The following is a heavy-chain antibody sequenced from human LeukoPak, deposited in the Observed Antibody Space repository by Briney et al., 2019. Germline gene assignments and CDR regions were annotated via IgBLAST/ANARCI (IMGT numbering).Heavy chain of an antibody. Sequence: PSETLSLTCTVSGYSISSGYYWGWIRQPPGKGLEWIGSIYHSGSTYYNPSLKSRATISVDTSKNQFSLKLSSVTAADTAVYYCARDLKTMVRGVINPFDYWGQGTLVTVSS. CDR2: IYHSGST. CDR3: ARDLKTMVRGVINPFDY. CDR1: GYSISSGYY. V-gene: IGHV4-38-2*02. D-gene: IGHD3-10*01. J-gene: IGHJ4*02.